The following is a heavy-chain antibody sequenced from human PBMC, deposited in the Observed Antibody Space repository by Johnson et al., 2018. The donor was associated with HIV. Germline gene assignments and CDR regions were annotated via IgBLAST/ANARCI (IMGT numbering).Heavy chain of an antibody. Sequence: QVQLVEYGGGLVQPGGSLRLSCAASGFTFSSYAMHWVRQAPGKGLEWVAVISYDGSNKYYADSVKGRFTISRDNSKNTLYLQMNSLRAEDTAVYYCARAGRYSSSWYGGAFDIWGQGTMVSVSS. D-gene: IGHD6-13*01. V-gene: IGHV3-30*04. CDR2: ISYDGSNK. CDR3: ARAGRYSSSWYGGAFDI. CDR1: GFTFSSYA. J-gene: IGHJ3*02.